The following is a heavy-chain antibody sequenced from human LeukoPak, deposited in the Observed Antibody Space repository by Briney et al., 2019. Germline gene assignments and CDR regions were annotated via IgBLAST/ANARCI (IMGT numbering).Heavy chain of an antibody. CDR2: ISGSGGST. Sequence: PGGSLRLSCAASGFTFSSYAMSWVRQAPGKGLEWVSAISGSGGSTYYADSVKGRFTISRDNSKNTLYLQMNSLRAEDTAVYYCARDELPYYYDSSGYYPRYWGQGTLVTVSS. CDR3: ARDELPYYYDSSGYYPRY. J-gene: IGHJ4*02. D-gene: IGHD3-22*01. CDR1: GFTFSSYA. V-gene: IGHV3-23*01.